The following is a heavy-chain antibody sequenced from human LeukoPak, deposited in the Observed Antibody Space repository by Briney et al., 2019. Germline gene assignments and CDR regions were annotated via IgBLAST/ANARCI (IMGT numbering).Heavy chain of an antibody. D-gene: IGHD3-10*01. CDR2: INHSGST. Sequence: PSETLSLTCAVYGGSFSGYYWSWIRQPPGKGLEWIGEINHSGSTNYNLSLKSRVTISVDTSKNQFSLKLSSVTAADTAVYYCAVRYSGGSNWFDPWGQGTLVTVSS. CDR1: GGSFSGYY. J-gene: IGHJ5*02. CDR3: AVRYSGGSNWFDP. V-gene: IGHV4-34*01.